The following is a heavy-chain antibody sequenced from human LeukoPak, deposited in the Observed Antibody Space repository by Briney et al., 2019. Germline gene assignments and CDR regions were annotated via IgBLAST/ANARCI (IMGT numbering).Heavy chain of an antibody. D-gene: IGHD6-19*01. J-gene: IGHJ4*01. CDR2: INHSGST. Sequence: PSETLSLTCAVYGGSFSGYYWSWIRQPPGKGLEWIGEINHSGSTSYNPSLKSRVTISVDTSKNQFSLKLSFVTAADTAMYYCARYSSGWPFDYWGHGSLVTVSS. CDR3: ARYSSGWPFDY. V-gene: IGHV4-34*01. CDR1: GGSFSGYY.